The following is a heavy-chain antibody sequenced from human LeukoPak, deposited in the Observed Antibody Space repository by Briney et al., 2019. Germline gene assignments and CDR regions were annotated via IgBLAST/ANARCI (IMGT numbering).Heavy chain of an antibody. V-gene: IGHV4-34*01. Sequence: SETLSLTCAVYVGSFSDYYWSWIRQPPGKGLEWIGEINHSGSTNYSAALKSRVTISVDTSKKKFSMKLGSVTAADTAVYYCGRLTSDINMFGGVTPDYYYMDVWGKGTTVTISS. J-gene: IGHJ6*03. D-gene: IGHD3-10*01. CDR2: INHSGST. CDR3: GRLTSDINMFGGVTPDYYYMDV. CDR1: VGSFSDYY.